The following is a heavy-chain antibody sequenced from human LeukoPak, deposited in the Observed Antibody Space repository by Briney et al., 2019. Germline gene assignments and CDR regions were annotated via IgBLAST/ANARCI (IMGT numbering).Heavy chain of an antibody. CDR2: IYYSGST. D-gene: IGHD2-15*01. V-gene: IGHV4-59*08. CDR1: GGSISSYY. Sequence: PSETLSLTCTVSGGSISSYYCSWIRQPPGKGLEWIGNIYYSGSTNYNPSLKSRVTISVDTSKNEFSLKVSSVTAADTAVYFCARSRGYGYCSGGTCNLGNWFDPWGQGILVTVSS. J-gene: IGHJ5*02. CDR3: ARSRGYGYCSGGTCNLGNWFDP.